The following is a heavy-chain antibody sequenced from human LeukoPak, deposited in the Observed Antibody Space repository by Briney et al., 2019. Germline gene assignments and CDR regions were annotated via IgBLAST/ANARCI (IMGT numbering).Heavy chain of an antibody. CDR2: IYHSGIT. Sequence: PSGTLSLTCAVSGGSITYTNYWTGVRRSPGKGGEGIGEIYHSGITNYNPSLKRGVTISEEKSKNQFSLKLNSVTAADTAVFYCASLALVEFSFDYWGQGTLVTFSS. D-gene: IGHD3-10*01. V-gene: IGHV4-4*02. CDR3: ASLALVEFSFDY. CDR1: GGSITYTNY. J-gene: IGHJ4*02.